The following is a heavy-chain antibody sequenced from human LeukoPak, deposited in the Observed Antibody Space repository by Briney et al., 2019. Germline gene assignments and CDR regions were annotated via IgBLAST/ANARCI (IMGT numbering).Heavy chain of an antibody. Sequence: PSETLSLTCAVYGGSFSGYYWSWIRQPPGKGLEWIGEINHSGSTNYNPSLKSRVTISVDTSKNQCSLKLSSVTAADTAVYYCARHSPVGIYYFDYWGQGTLVTVSS. CDR1: GGSFSGYY. V-gene: IGHV4-34*01. CDR3: ARHSPVGIYYFDY. J-gene: IGHJ4*02. D-gene: IGHD1-26*01. CDR2: INHSGST.